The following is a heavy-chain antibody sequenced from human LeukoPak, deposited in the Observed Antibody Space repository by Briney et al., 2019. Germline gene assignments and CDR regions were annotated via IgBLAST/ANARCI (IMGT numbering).Heavy chain of an antibody. CDR3: AKAKTQAMVLPGNY. V-gene: IGHV3-23*01. CDR2: ISGSGDTT. CDR1: GFTFSNYA. Sequence: PGGSLRLSCAASGFTFSNYAMDWVRQAPGKGLEWVSTISGSGDTTYYADSVKGRFTISRDNSKNTLYLQMNVLRAEDTAVYYFAKAKTQAMVLPGNYWGQGTLVTVSS. D-gene: IGHD5-18*01. J-gene: IGHJ4*02.